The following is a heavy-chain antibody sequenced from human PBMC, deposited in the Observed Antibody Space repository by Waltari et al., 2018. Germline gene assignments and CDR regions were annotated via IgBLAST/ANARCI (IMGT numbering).Heavy chain of an antibody. Sequence: EVQLVESGGGLVQPGGSLRLSCAASGFTFSSYAMSWVRQAPGKGLAWVSAIRGSGGSKYYADSVKGRLTISRDNSKNTLYLQMNSRRAEDTAVYYCAKNWGCDDWGQGTLVTVSA. CDR3: AKNWGCDD. CDR1: GFTFSSYA. J-gene: IGHJ4*02. D-gene: IGHD7-27*01. V-gene: IGHV3-23*04. CDR2: IRGSGGSK.